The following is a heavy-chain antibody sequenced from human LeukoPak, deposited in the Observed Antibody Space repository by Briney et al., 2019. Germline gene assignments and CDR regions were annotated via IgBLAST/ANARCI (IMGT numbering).Heavy chain of an antibody. V-gene: IGHV4-59*01. CDR3: ARDNKFFDYGDYYYYGMDV. J-gene: IGHJ6*02. Sequence: PSETLSLTCTVSGGSISSYYWSWIRQPPGKGLEWIGYIYYSGSTNYNPSLKSRVTISVDTSKNQFSLKLSSVTAADTAVYYCARDNKFFDYGDYYYYGMDVWGQGTTVTVSS. D-gene: IGHD4-17*01. CDR1: GGSISSYY. CDR2: IYYSGST.